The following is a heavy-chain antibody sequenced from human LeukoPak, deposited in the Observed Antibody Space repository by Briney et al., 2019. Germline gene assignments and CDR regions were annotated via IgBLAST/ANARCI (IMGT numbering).Heavy chain of an antibody. CDR1: GFTFSSYW. J-gene: IGHJ6*02. CDR2: IKQDGSEK. Sequence: PGGSLRLSCAASGFTFSSYWMSWARQAPGKGLEWVANIKQDGSEKYYVDSLKGRFTISRDNAKNSLYLQMNSLRAEDTAVYYCARDCYYDSSGYYPYYYYGMDVWGQGTTVTVSS. V-gene: IGHV3-7*01. D-gene: IGHD3-22*01. CDR3: ARDCYYDSSGYYPYYYYGMDV.